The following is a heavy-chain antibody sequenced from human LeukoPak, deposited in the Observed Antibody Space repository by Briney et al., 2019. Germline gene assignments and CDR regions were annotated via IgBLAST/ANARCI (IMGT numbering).Heavy chain of an antibody. D-gene: IGHD6-13*01. CDR2: INHSGST. CDR3: ARGPSAPTTPIAAAGRRGSGDY. V-gene: IGHV4-34*01. Sequence: TTSGTLSLTCAVYGGSFSGYYWSWIRQPPGKGLEWIGEINHSGSTNYNPSLKSRVTISVDTSKNQFSLKLSSVTAADTAVYYCARGPSAPTTPIAAAGRRGSGDYWGQGTLVTVSS. CDR1: GGSFSGYY. J-gene: IGHJ4*02.